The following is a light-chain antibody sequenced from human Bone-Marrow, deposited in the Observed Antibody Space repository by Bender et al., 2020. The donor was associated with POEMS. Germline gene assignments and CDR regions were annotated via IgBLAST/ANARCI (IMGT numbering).Light chain of an antibody. Sequence: SYVLTQPPSVSVAPGQTARITCGGDNIGSKSVHWYQQKPGRVPVLVVYDDRDRASGIPERFSGSNSGNTATLTINRVEAGDEADYFCHVLDSGSGHFFVFGAGTELTVL. CDR2: DDR. J-gene: IGLJ1*01. CDR3: HVLDSGSGHFFV. CDR1: NIGSKS. V-gene: IGLV3-21*02.